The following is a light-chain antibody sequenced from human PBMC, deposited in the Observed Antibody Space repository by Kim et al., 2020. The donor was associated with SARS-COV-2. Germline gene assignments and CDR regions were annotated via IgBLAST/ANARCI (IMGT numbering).Light chain of an antibody. V-gene: IGLV1-40*01. CDR3: QSYDSILTGLYV. CDR2: GNS. Sequence: QSVLTQPPSVSWAPGQRVTISCTGSYSNIGAGYDVQWYQQLPGTAPKLLIYGNSNRPSGIPDRFSGSESGASASLTITGLQAEDEADYYCQSYDSILTGLYVFGTGTKVTV. CDR1: YSNIGAGYD. J-gene: IGLJ1*01.